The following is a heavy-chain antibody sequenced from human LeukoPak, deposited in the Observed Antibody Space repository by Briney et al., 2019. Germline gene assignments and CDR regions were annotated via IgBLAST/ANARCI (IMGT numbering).Heavy chain of an antibody. CDR2: FDPEDGET. D-gene: IGHD3-22*01. Sequence: GASVKVSCKVSGYTLTELSMHWVRQAPGKGLEWMGGFDPEDGETIYAQKFQGRVTMTRDTSTSTVYMELSSLRSEDTAVYYCARDFFYDSSGYPRTFDAFDIWGQGTMVTVSS. CDR3: ARDFFYDSSGYPRTFDAFDI. CDR1: GYTLTELS. V-gene: IGHV1-24*01. J-gene: IGHJ3*02.